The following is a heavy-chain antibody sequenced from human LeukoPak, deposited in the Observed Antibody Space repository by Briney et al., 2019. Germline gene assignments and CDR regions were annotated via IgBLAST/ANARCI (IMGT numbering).Heavy chain of an antibody. V-gene: IGHV3-33*01. CDR3: ATDGSGRYPGDY. D-gene: IGHD6-19*01. CDR2: ISSDGNSK. J-gene: IGHJ4*02. CDR1: GFTFTTFG. Sequence: GGSLRLSCTAPGFTFTTFGMHWLRQAPGKGLEWVALISSDGNSKYYADSVKGRFTISRDNSKNTLYLQIGSLTAEDTAVYYCATDGSGRYPGDYWGQGTLVTVSS.